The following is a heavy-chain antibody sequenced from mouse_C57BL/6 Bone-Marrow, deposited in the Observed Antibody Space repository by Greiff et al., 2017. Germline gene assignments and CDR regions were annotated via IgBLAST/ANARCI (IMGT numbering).Heavy chain of an antibody. CDR3: TTKAVTSGDFDD. CDR2: IDPEDGDT. V-gene: IGHV14-4*01. CDR1: GFNIKDDY. Sequence: VQLQQSGAELVRPGASVKLSCTASGFNIKDDYMHWVKQRPEQGLEWIGWIDPEDGDTEYASKFQGKATITADTSSNTAYLQLSSLESEETADYYCTTKAVTSGDFDDWGKGTTVTVSS. J-gene: IGHJ1*03.